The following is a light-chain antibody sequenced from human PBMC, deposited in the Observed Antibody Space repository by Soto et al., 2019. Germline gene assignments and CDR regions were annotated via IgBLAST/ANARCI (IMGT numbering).Light chain of an antibody. J-gene: IGKJ4*01. Sequence: EIVVTQSPATLTVSPGERATLSCRASQSIFTNLAWYQQKPGQAPRLLIHGASSRATGIPARFSGSGSGTDFTLSISSLQSEDFAVYYCQQYSSWPLSVGGGTKVDIK. CDR1: QSIFTN. CDR2: GAS. V-gene: IGKV3-15*01. CDR3: QQYSSWPLS.